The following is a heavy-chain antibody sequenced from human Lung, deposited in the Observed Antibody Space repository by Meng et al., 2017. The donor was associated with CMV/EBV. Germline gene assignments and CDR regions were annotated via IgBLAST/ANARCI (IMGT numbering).Heavy chain of an antibody. V-gene: IGHV2-26*01. J-gene: IGHJ4*02. CDR3: ARTGDIVGRPLDY. CDR2: IFSNDEK. CDR1: GLSRSNARMG. Sequence: SGXXLVXPTQTLTLTCTVSGLSRSNARMGVSWIRQPPGKALEWLADIFSNDEKSYKTSLQSRLTISKDTSKSQVVLMMTSMDPVDTGTYYCARTGDIVGRPLDYWXQGSXVTVSS. D-gene: IGHD6-6*01.